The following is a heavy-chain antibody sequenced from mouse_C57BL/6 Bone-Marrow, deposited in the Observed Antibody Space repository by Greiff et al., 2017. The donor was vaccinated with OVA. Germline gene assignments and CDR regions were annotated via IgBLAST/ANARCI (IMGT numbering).Heavy chain of an antibody. V-gene: IGHV5-17*01. J-gene: IGHJ1*03. Sequence: EVKLMESGGGLVKPGGSLKLSCAASGFTFSDYGMHWVRQAPEKGLEWVAYISSGSSTIYYADTVTGRFTISRDNAKNTLFLQMTSLRSEDTAMYYCARINDWYFDVWGTGTTVTVSS. CDR2: ISSGSSTI. CDR3: ARINDWYFDV. CDR1: GFTFSDYG.